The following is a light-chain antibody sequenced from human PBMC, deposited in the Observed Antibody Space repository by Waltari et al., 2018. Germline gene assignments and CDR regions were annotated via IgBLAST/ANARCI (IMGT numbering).Light chain of an antibody. V-gene: IGLV2-8*01. Sequence: QSALTQPPSASGSPGQSVTISCTGSSNAVGAYNSVCWFQQHPGKAPKVMIYEVSKRPSGVPDRFSGSKSGNTASLTVSGLQAEDEADYYCSSYAGSDNLVFGGGTKLTVL. CDR2: EVS. CDR1: SNAVGAYNS. CDR3: SSYAGSDNLV. J-gene: IGLJ2*01.